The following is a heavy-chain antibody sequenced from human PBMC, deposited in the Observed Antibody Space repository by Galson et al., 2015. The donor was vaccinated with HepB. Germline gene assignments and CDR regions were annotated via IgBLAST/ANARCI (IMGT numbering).Heavy chain of an antibody. Sequence: SLRLSCAASGFTFSSYAMSWVRQAPGKGLEWVSAISGSGGSTYYADSVKGRFTISRDNSKNTLYLQMNSLRAEDTAVYYCANSGTVTTLQFDYWGQGTLVTVPS. CDR3: ANSGTVTTLQFDY. D-gene: IGHD4-11*01. V-gene: IGHV3-23*01. J-gene: IGHJ4*02. CDR2: ISGSGGST. CDR1: GFTFSSYA.